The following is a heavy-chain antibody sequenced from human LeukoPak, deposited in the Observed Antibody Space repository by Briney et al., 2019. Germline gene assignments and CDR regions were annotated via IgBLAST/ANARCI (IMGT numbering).Heavy chain of an antibody. Sequence: SETLSLTCTVSGGSISSYYWSWIRQPPGKGLEWIGYIYYSGSTNYNPSLKSRVTISVDTSKNQFSLKLSSVTAADTAVYYCARSRPYCSSTSCYFGAFDIWGQGTMVTVSS. CDR2: IYYSGST. V-gene: IGHV4-59*12. CDR3: ARSRPYCSSTSCYFGAFDI. J-gene: IGHJ3*02. D-gene: IGHD2-2*01. CDR1: GGSISSYY.